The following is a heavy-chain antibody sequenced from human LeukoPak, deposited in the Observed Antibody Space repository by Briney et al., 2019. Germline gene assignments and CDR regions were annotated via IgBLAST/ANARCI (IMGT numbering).Heavy chain of an antibody. D-gene: IGHD3-22*01. J-gene: IGHJ4*02. CDR2: INHSGST. CDR3: ASRGGWLSEY. V-gene: IGHV4-34*01. Sequence: SETLSLTCAVYGGSFSGYYWSWIRQPPGKGLEWIGEINHSGSTNYNPSLKSRVTISVDTSKNQFSLKLSSVTAADTAVYYCASRGGWLSEYWGQGALVTVSS. CDR1: GGSFSGYY.